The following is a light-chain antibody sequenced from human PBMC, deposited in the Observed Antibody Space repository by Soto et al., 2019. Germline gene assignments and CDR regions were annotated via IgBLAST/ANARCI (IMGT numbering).Light chain of an antibody. J-gene: IGLJ3*02. Sequence: SVLTQPASVSGSPGQSITISCTGTSSDVGSYNLVSWYQQHPGKAPKLMIYEGSKRPSGVSNRFSGSKPGNTASLTISGLQAEDEADYYCCSYAGSSTSWVFGGGTQLTVL. CDR3: CSYAGSSTSWV. V-gene: IGLV2-23*01. CDR2: EGS. CDR1: SSDVGSYNL.